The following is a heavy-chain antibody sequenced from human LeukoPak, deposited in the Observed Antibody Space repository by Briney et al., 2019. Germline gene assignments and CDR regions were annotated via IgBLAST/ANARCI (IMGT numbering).Heavy chain of an antibody. V-gene: IGHV3-48*03. CDR1: GFTFSSYE. Sequence: GRSLRLSCAASGFTFSSYEMNRVRQAPGKGLEWVSYISSSGSTTYYADSVKGRFTISRDNAKNSLYLQMNSLKAEDTAVYYCARESGYSYGCFDYWGQGTLVTVAS. CDR2: ISSSGSTT. J-gene: IGHJ4*02. D-gene: IGHD5-18*01. CDR3: ARESGYSYGCFDY.